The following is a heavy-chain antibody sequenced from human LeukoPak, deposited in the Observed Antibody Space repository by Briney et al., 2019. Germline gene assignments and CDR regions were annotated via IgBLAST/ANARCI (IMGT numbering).Heavy chain of an antibody. CDR2: IYYSGST. V-gene: IGHV4-59*01. CDR3: ARSITGPTVYYFDY. CDR1: GGSISSYY. Sequence: SETLSLTCTVSGGSISSYYWSWIRQPPGKGLEWIGYIYYSGSTNYNPSLKSRVTISVDTSKNQLSLKLSSVTAADTAVYYCARSITGPTVYYFDYWGQGTLVTVSS. D-gene: IGHD3-10*01. J-gene: IGHJ4*02.